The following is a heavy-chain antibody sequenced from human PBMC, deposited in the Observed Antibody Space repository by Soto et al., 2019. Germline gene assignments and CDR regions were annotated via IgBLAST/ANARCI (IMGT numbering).Heavy chain of an antibody. CDR2: ISYDGRNK. CDR3: ARSLNNRGSGSYQDY. D-gene: IGHD3-10*01. CDR1: GFTFSNYA. V-gene: IGHV3-30*04. J-gene: IGHJ4*02. Sequence: QVQLVESGGGVVQPGRSLRLACADSGFTFSNYAMHWVRQAPGKGLEWVAVISYDGRNKYYADSVKGRFTISRDNSKNTLYLQMNSLGAEDTALYYCARSLNNRGSGSYQDYWGQGTLVTVSS.